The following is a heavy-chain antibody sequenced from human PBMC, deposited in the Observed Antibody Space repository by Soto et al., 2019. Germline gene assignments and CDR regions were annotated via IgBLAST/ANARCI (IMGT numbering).Heavy chain of an antibody. V-gene: IGHV3-48*02. Sequence: EVQLVESGGGLVQPGGSLRLSCAASGFTFSSSPMNWLRQAPGKGLEWVSYIGTSSTYIHYADSVKGRFTISRDDAKNSLYLQMDSLRDEDTAVYYCARDVWVYGSGSHYNNWFDPWGQGTRVSVSS. J-gene: IGHJ5*02. CDR1: GFTFSSSP. D-gene: IGHD3-10*01. CDR3: ARDVWVYGSGSHYNNWFDP. CDR2: IGTSSTYI.